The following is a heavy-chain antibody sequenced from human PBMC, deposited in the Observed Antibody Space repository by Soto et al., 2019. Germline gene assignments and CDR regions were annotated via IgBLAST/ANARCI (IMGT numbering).Heavy chain of an antibody. V-gene: IGHV4-39*01. Sequence: SETLSLTCTVSGGSISSSSYYWGWIRQPPGKGLEWIGSIYYSGSTYYNPSLKSRVTISVDTSKNQFSLKLSSVTAADTAVYYCARGGYSYGYVPFDFWGQGTLVTVSS. D-gene: IGHD5-18*01. CDR1: GGSISSSSYY. J-gene: IGHJ4*02. CDR3: ARGGYSYGYVPFDF. CDR2: IYYSGST.